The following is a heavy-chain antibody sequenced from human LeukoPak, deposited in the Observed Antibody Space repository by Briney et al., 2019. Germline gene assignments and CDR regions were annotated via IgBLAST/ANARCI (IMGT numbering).Heavy chain of an antibody. V-gene: IGHV2-5*01. CDR1: GFSLSTSGVG. Sequence: SGPTLANPTQTLTLTCTFSGFSLSTSGVGVGWIRQPPGKALEWLALIYWNDDKRYSPSLKSRLTITKDTSKNQVVLTMTNMDPVDTATYYCANMITFGGVIVPVGFDYWGQGTLVTVSS. D-gene: IGHD3-16*02. J-gene: IGHJ4*02. CDR2: IYWNDDK. CDR3: ANMITFGGVIVPVGFDY.